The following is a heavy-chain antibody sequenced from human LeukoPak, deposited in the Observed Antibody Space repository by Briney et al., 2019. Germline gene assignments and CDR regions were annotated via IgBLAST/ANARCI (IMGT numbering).Heavy chain of an antibody. CDR2: ISSSGSTI. CDR3: ASGADSANDY. CDR1: GFTFSSYE. Sequence: GGSLRLSCAASGFTFSSYEMNWVRQAPGKGLEWVSYISSSGSTIYYADSVKGRFTISRDNAKNSLYLQMNSLRAEDTAVYYCASGADSANDYWGQGTLVTVSS. J-gene: IGHJ4*02. D-gene: IGHD3-10*01. V-gene: IGHV3-48*03.